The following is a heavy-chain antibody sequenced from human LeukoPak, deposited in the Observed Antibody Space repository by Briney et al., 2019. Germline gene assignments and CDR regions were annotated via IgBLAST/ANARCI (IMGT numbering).Heavy chain of an antibody. CDR1: GFIFSDYG. CDR2: IWSDATNQ. Sequence: PGGSLRLSCAPSGFIFSDYGMHGVRQAPGKGLEWVAVIWSDATNQYYADSVRGRFAISRDDSTSMVYLQMNSLRAEDTAVYFCAKHIQMVFDFTNSLDYWGQGTLVTVSS. V-gene: IGHV3-33*06. J-gene: IGHJ4*02. D-gene: IGHD4-11*01. CDR3: AKHIQMVFDFTNSLDY.